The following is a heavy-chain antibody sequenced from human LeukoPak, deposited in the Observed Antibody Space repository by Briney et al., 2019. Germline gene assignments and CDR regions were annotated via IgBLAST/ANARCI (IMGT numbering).Heavy chain of an antibody. V-gene: IGHV1-69*13. J-gene: IGHJ1*01. CDR1: GGTFSSHT. CDR2: IIPIFGTA. Sequence: ASVKVSCKASGGTFSSHTISWVRQAPGQAPEGMGGIIPIFGTAKYAQKFQGRVSITADESKSTPYMELSSLRSEDTAVYYCARDSSEFRSLIPHWGQGTLVTVSS. D-gene: IGHD2-21*01. CDR3: ARDSSEFRSLIPH.